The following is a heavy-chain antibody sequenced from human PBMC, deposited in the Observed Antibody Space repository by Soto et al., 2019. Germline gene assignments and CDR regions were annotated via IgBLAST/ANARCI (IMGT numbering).Heavy chain of an antibody. CDR3: ARDTTLLYGDRTYYFAY. V-gene: IGHV4-4*02. D-gene: IGHD4-17*01. Sequence: SETLSLTCAVSGGSISSSNWWSWVRQPPGKGLEWIGEIYHSGSTNYNPSLKSRVTISVDKSKNQFSLKLSSVTAADTAVYYCARDTTLLYGDRTYYFAYCGQGTRVTVSS. J-gene: IGHJ4*02. CDR2: IYHSGST. CDR1: GGSISSSNW.